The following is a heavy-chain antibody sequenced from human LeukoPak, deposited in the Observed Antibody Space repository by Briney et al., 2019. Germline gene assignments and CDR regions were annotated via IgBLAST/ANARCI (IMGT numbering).Heavy chain of an antibody. CDR3: AQGSGQYYEY. Sequence: GGSLRLSCAVSGLTLSNVWMNWVRQAPEKGLEWVGRIKSKSAGGTTDFAAPVKDRFTISRDDSKNTLYLQMNGLTSEDTAVYYCAQGSGQYYEYWGQGTLVTVSS. CDR2: IKSKSAGGTT. D-gene: IGHD3-22*01. CDR1: GLTLSNVW. J-gene: IGHJ4*02. V-gene: IGHV3-15*07.